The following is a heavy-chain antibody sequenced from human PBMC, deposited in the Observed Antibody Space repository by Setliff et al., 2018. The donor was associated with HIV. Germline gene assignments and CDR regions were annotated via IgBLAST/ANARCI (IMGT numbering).Heavy chain of an antibody. V-gene: IGHV3-21*01. Sequence: PGGSLRLSCAASGFTFIDYALNWVRQSPGKGLEWVSSISSSSSYIYYADSVKGRFTISRDNAKNSLYLQMNSMRAEDTAVYYCARRDCSGGSCYMGYWGQGTLVTVSS. CDR1: GFTFIDYA. CDR2: ISSSSSYI. J-gene: IGHJ4*02. CDR3: ARRDCSGGSCYMGY. D-gene: IGHD2-15*01.